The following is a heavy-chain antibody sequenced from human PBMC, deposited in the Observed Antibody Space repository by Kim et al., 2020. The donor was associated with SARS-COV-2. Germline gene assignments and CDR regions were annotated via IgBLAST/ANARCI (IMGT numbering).Heavy chain of an antibody. CDR2: IDDSGNT. V-gene: IGHV4-59*01. CDR1: GGSMSSYY. Sequence: SETLSLTCTVSGGSMSSYYWNWIRQPPGKGLEWIGYIDDSGNTKYNPSLTSRVTMSVDTSKNQFSLKLSSVTAADTAIYYCARRVSSTSWYFDLWGRATL. D-gene: IGHD4-4*01. J-gene: IGHJ2*01. CDR3: ARRVSSTSWYFDL.